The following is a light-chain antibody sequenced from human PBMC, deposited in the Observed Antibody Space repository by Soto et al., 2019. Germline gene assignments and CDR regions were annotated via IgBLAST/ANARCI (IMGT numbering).Light chain of an antibody. CDR2: KAS. CDR1: QTISSW. Sequence: DIQMTQSPSTLSASVGDRVTITCRASQTISSWLAWYQQKPGKAPKLLIYKASSLESGVPSRFSGSGSGTEFTLTISSLQPDDFATYSCQHYNSPYTFGQGTKLEIK. CDR3: QHYNSPYT. V-gene: IGKV1-5*03. J-gene: IGKJ2*01.